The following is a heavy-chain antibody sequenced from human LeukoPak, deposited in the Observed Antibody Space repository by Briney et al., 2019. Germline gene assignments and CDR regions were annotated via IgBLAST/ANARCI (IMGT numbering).Heavy chain of an antibody. CDR3: AREGRDYGSGSRKHFDY. CDR2: IKQDGSEK. D-gene: IGHD3-10*01. CDR1: GFTFSSYW. J-gene: IGHJ4*02. Sequence: GGSLRLSYAASGFTFSSYWMSWVRQAPGKGLEWVANIKQDGSEKYYVDSVKGRFTISRDNAKNSLYLQMNSLRAEDTAVYYCAREGRDYGSGSRKHFDYWGQGTLVTVSS. V-gene: IGHV3-7*01.